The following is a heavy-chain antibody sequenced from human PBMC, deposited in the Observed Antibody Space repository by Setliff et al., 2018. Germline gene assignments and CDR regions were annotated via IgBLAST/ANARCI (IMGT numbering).Heavy chain of an antibody. CDR2: IYYRGDT. D-gene: IGHD1-1*01. CDR1: GASLSSGTYY. CDR3: GRTGTYRYFDY. Sequence: EPLSLTCTVSGASLSSGTYYWGWIRQPPGKGLEWIGRIYYRGDTYYNASLKGRLTISVDTAQNQFSLRLTSVTAADTAVYYCGRTGTYRYFDYWGQGALVTVSS. V-gene: IGHV4-39*01. J-gene: IGHJ4*02.